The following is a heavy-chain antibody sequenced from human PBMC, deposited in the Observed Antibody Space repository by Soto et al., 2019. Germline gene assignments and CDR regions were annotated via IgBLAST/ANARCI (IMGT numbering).Heavy chain of an antibody. Sequence: QVQLVQSGAEVKKPGASVQASCKASGYRFSNYCIHWVRQAPGQGLEWMGRLNPGGDGPDYAPKFQARGTMTRDTSTSTGYLELSSLRSEDTAFYDCVADGAAPYTGFDYWGQGSLVTVSS. D-gene: IGHD3-16*01. CDR2: LNPGGDGP. J-gene: IGHJ4*02. V-gene: IGHV1-46*01. CDR3: VADGAAPYTGFDY. CDR1: GYRFSNYC.